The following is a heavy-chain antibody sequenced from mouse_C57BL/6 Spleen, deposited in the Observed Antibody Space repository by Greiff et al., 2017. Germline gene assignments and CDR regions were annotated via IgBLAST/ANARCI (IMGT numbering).Heavy chain of an antibody. CDR3: ARHSSGYVYYFDY. CDR1: GFNFSDYG. J-gene: IGHJ2*01. V-gene: IGHV5-17*01. CDR2: ISRGSSNI. Sequence: EVQLVESGGGLVKPGGSLKLSCAASGFNFSDYGMHWVRQATEKGLEWVAYISRGSSNIYYAATVKGRFTISRDNAKNTVFLQMTSLRSEDTAMYYCARHSSGYVYYFDYWGQGTTLTVSS. D-gene: IGHD3-1*01.